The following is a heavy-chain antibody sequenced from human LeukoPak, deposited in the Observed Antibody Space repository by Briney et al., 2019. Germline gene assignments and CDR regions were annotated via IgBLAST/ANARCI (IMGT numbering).Heavy chain of an antibody. V-gene: IGHV4-34*01. CDR1: AGSFNDYY. CDR2: IDHRGRS. J-gene: IGHJ5*01. CDR3: ARARIKRFGDFFTVPTIFDS. D-gene: IGHD3-16*01. Sequence: SETLSLTCAVYAGSFNDYYWTWIRQPPGKGLEWIGEIDHRGRSTYNPSLKSRVTISVDTSKNQFSLRLVPVTAADTAVYKCARARIKRFGDFFTVPTIFDSWGQGTHVTVSS.